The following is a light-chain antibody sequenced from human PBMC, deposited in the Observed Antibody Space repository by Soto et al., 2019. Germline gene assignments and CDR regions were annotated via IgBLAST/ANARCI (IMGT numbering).Light chain of an antibody. Sequence: DIVMTQSPLSLPVTPGEQASISCRSNQSLLYSNGYNYVDWYLQKPGQPPQLLIFLGSSRASGVPDRFNGSGSGTDFTLRITTVEAEDVGVYYCMQVLQTPLTFGGGTKVDIK. V-gene: IGKV2-28*01. CDR2: LGS. J-gene: IGKJ4*01. CDR3: MQVLQTPLT. CDR1: QSLLYSNGYNY.